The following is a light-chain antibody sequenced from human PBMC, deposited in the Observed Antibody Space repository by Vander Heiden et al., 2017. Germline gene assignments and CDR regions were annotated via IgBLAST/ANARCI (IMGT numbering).Light chain of an antibody. J-gene: IGLJ3*02. V-gene: IGLV1-40*01. CDR3: QSYDSSLSAWV. CDR2: GNT. Sequence: QSVLTQSPPLSGAPGQRVTISSAGSSSNIGADFDVHWYQRLPGTAPKVLIYGNTNRPSGVPDRFSGSKSGTSASLAITGLQAEDEADYYCQSYDSSLSAWVFGGGTRLTVL. CDR1: SSNIGADFD.